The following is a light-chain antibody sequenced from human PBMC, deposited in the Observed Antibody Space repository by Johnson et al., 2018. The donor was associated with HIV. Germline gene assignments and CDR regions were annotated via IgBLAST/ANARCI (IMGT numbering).Light chain of an antibody. J-gene: IGLJ1*01. CDR2: DNN. V-gene: IGLV1-51*01. Sequence: QSVLTQSPSVSAAPGQKVTISCSGSSSNIGNNYVSWYQQLPGTAHKLLIYDNNKRPSGIPDRFSGSKSGTSATLGITGLQTGDEADYYCGTWDSSLSVLYVFGTGTKVTVL. CDR3: GTWDSSLSVLYV. CDR1: SSNIGNNY.